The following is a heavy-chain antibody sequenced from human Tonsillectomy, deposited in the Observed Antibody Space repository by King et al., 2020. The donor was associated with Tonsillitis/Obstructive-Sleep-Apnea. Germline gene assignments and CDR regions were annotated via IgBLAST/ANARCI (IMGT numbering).Heavy chain of an antibody. V-gene: IGHV5-51*01. CDR3: ARRRDVVVPAAIAGWFDP. D-gene: IGHD2-2*02. J-gene: IGHJ5*02. Sequence: VQLVESGAEVKKPGESLKISCKGSGYSFSEYWIAWVRQMPGKGLEWMGIIYPDDSDTRYSPSFQGLVTMSVDKSISTAYLQWSSLKASDTAIYYCARRRDVVVPAAIAGWFDPWGQGTLVTVSS. CDR1: GYSFSEYW. CDR2: IYPDDSDT.